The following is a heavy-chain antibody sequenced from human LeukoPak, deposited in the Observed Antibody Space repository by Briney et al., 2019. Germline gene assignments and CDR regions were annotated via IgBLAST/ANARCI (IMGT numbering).Heavy chain of an antibody. D-gene: IGHD3-22*01. J-gene: IGHJ3*02. V-gene: IGHV6-1*01. Sequence: SQTLSLTCAISGDSVSSNSAAWNWIRQSPSRGLEWLGRTYYRSKWYNDYAVSVKSRITINPDTSKNQFSLQLNSVTPEDTAVYYCARVHDVYYDSSGYYKQDAFDIWGQGTMVTVSS. CDR3: ARVHDVYYDSSGYYKQDAFDI. CDR2: TYYRSKWYN. CDR1: GDSVSSNSAA.